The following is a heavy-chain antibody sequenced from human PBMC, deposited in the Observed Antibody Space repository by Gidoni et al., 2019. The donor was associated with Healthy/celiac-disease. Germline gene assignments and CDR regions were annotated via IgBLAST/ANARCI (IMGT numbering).Heavy chain of an antibody. Sequence: QVQLQESGPGLVKPSQTLSLTCTVSGGSISSGEYYWSWIRQPPGKGLEWIGYIYYSGSTYYNPSLKSRVTISVDTSKNQFSLKLSSVTAADTAVYYCARDRRNYDILTGYSSPYYFDYWGQGTLVTVSS. CDR2: IYYSGST. CDR1: GGSISSGEYY. CDR3: ARDRRNYDILTGYSSPYYFDY. V-gene: IGHV4-30-4*01. J-gene: IGHJ4*02. D-gene: IGHD3-9*01.